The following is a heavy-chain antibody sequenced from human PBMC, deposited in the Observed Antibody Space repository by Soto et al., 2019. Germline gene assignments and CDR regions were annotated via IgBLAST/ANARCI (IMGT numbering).Heavy chain of an antibody. J-gene: IGHJ4*02. Sequence: KISCKGSGYSFTSYWIGWVRQMPGKGLEWMGIIYPGDSDTRYSPSFQGQVTISADKSISTAYLQWSSLKASDTAMYYCARLTHTIFGVVIIDPSFDYWGQGTLVTVSS. CDR1: GYSFTSYW. V-gene: IGHV5-51*01. D-gene: IGHD3-3*01. CDR2: IYPGDSDT. CDR3: ARLTHTIFGVVIIDPSFDY.